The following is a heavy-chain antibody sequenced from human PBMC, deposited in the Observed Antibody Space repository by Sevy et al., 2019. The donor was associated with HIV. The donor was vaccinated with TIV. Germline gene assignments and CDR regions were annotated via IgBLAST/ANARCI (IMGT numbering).Heavy chain of an antibody. CDR2: INQHGSEK. Sequence: GGSLRLSCAASTFTFNDYWLNWVRQAPGKGLEWVANINQHGSEKYFVDSVKGRFTISRDNAKNSLYLQMNSLRAEDTGGVYGSRGRGGLDVWGQGTTVTVSS. V-gene: IGHV3-7*01. D-gene: IGHD3-10*01. CDR3: SRGRGGLDV. J-gene: IGHJ6*02. CDR1: TFTFNDYW.